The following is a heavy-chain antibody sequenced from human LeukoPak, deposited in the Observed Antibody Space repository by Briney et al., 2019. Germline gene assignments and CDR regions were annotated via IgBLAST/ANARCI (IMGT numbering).Heavy chain of an antibody. CDR2: IYSGGST. V-gene: IGHV3-66*01. CDR3: ASDYPRDTAMVKYYYSGMDV. J-gene: IGHJ6*02. D-gene: IGHD5-18*01. Sequence: GGSLRLSCAASGFTVSSNYMSWVRQAPGKGLEWVSVIYSGGSTYYADSVKGRFTISRDNSKSTLYLQMNSLRAEDTAVYYCASDYPRDTAMVKYYYSGMDVWGQGTTVTVSS. CDR1: GFTVSSNY.